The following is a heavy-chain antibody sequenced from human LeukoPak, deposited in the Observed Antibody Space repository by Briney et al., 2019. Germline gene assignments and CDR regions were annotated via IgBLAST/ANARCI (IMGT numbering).Heavy chain of an antibody. J-gene: IGHJ5*02. CDR1: GGSISSSSYY. V-gene: IGHV4-39*07. D-gene: IGHD3-10*01. CDR3: ARDHMVRGVRRFDP. Sequence: SETLSLTCTVSGGSISSSSYYWGWIRQPPGKGLEWIGSIYYSGSTYYNPSLKSRVTISVDASKNQFSLKLSSVTAADTAVYYCARDHMVRGVRRFDPWGQGTLDTVSS. CDR2: IYYSGST.